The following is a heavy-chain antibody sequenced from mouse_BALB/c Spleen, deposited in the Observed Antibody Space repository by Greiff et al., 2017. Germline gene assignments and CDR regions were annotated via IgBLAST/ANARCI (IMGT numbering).Heavy chain of an antibody. D-gene: IGHD2-3*01. CDR3: ASDGYPAWFAY. V-gene: IGHV1-9*01. Sequence: QVQLQQSGAELMKPGASVKISCKATGYTFSSYWIEWVKQRPGHGLEWIGEILPGSGSTNYNEKFKGKATFTADTSSNTAYMQLSSLTSEDSAVYYCASDGYPAWFAYWGQGTLVTVSA. CDR2: ILPGSGST. J-gene: IGHJ3*01. CDR1: GYTFSSYW.